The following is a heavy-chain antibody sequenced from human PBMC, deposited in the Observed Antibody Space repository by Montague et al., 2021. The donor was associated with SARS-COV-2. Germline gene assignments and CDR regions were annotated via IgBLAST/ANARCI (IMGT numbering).Heavy chain of an antibody. V-gene: IGHV3-23*01. CDR1: GITFSNYA. D-gene: IGHD2-15*01. CDR3: AKDKGVAYYFDH. CDR2: ISGSGGST. J-gene: IGHJ4*02. Sequence: SLSLSLAASGITFSNYAMSWVRQAPGKGLEWVSAISGSGGSTYYADSVKGRFTISRDNSKNTLYLQMNSLRAGDTAVYYCAKDKGVAYYFDHWGQGTLVTVSS.